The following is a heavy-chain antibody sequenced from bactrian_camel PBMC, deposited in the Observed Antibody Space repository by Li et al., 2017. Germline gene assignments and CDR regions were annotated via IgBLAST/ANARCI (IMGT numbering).Heavy chain of an antibody. CDR3: AAEDLGPLSCSRYLGSDFLD. Sequence: HVQLVESGGGSVQAGGSLRLSCAASGSTYSRTCMGWFRQAPGKEREGVATIYHGGGRLYYADSVKGRSTISKVNAKNTLVLQMNSLQPDDTAMYYCAAEDLGPLSCSRYLGSDFLDWGQGTQVTVS. CDR2: IYHGGGRL. J-gene: IGHJ6*01. CDR1: GSTYSRTC. D-gene: IGHD1*01. V-gene: IGHV3S1*01.